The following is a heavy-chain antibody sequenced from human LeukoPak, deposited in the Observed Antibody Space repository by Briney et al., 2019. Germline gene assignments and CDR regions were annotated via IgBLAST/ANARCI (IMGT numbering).Heavy chain of an antibody. V-gene: IGHV4-39*01. CDR1: GDSISSGNYY. Sequence: PSETLSLTCTVSGDSISSGNYYWDWIRQPPGKGLEWIGTIFFTGNTYYNPSLKNRVTISVDTSKNQFSLKLSSVTAADTAVYFCARASSGYYWDFDYWGQGTLVTVSS. D-gene: IGHD3-22*01. CDR3: ARASSGYYWDFDY. J-gene: IGHJ4*02. CDR2: IFFTGNT.